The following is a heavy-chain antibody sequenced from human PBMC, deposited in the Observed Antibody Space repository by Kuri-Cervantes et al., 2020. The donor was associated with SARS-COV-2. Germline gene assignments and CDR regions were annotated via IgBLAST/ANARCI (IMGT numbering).Heavy chain of an antibody. CDR1: GFTFSNAW. V-gene: IGHV3-15*01. D-gene: IGHD3-16*02. CDR2: IKSKTDGGTT. J-gene: IGHJ4*02. Sequence: GGSLRLSCAASGFTFSNAWMSWVRQAPGKGLEWVGRIKSKTDGGTTDYAAPVKGRFTISRDDSKNTLYLQMNSLKTEDTAVYYCTTDRIYDYVWGSYRISDYWGQGTPVTVSS. CDR3: TTDRIYDYVWGSYRISDY.